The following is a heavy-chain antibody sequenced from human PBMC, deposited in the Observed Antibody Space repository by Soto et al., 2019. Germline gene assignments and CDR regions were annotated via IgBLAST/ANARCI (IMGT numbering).Heavy chain of an antibody. CDR1: GFTFSSYA. CDR2: ISGTGAGT. J-gene: IGHJ3*01. D-gene: IGHD4-17*01. Sequence: EVQLLESGGGLVQPGGSLRLSCAASGFTFSSYAMSWVRQAPGKGLEWVSAISGTGAGTYYADSVKGRFTISRDNSKNTLYLQMNSLRAEDTAVYYCAKCMTTVTTSPFDVWGQGTIVTVSS. V-gene: IGHV3-23*01. CDR3: AKCMTTVTTSPFDV.